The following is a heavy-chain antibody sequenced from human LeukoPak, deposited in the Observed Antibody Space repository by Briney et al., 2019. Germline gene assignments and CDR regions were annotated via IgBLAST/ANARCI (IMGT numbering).Heavy chain of an antibody. Sequence: GGSLRLSCAASGFIFSSYSMSWVRQAPEKGLEWVSFISLSSSSIFHTDSVKGRFTISRDNAKNSLSLQMNSLRAEDTAVYYCARGQAVGTVDWYFDLYGRGTLVTVSS. CDR3: ARGQAVGTVDWYFDL. J-gene: IGHJ2*01. D-gene: IGHD6-19*01. V-gene: IGHV3-21*01. CDR2: ISLSSSSI. CDR1: GFIFSSYS.